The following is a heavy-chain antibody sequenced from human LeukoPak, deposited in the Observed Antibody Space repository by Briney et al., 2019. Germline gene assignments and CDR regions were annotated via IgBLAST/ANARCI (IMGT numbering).Heavy chain of an antibody. CDR2: IIPIFGTA. CDR3: ASGPNDPEGRFDY. J-gene: IGHJ4*02. CDR1: GGTFSSYA. V-gene: IGHV1-69*06. Sequence: SVKVSRKASGGTFSSYAISWVRQAPGQGLEWMGRIIPIFGTANYAQKFQGRVTITADKSTSTAYMELSSLRSEDTAVYYCASGPNDPEGRFDYWGQGTLVTVSS.